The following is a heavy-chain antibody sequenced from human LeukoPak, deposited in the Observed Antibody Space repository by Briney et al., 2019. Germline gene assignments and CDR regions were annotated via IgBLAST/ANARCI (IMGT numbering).Heavy chain of an antibody. D-gene: IGHD5-24*01. V-gene: IGHV4-59*08. J-gene: IGHJ4*02. CDR3: ARGDGYHNNFDY. CDR2: IYYSGST. CDR1: GGSISSYY. Sequence: SETLSLTCTVSGGSISSYYWSWIRQPPGKGLEWIGYIYYSGSTNYNPSLKSRVTMSADTSKNQFSLKLSSMTAADTAVYFCARGDGYHNNFDYWGQGTLVTVSS.